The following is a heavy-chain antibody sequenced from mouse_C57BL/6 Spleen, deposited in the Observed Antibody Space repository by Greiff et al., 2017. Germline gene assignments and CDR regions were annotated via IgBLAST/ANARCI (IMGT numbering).Heavy chain of an antibody. CDR2: INPGSGGT. CDR3: ARSDYGSSYDY. V-gene: IGHV1-54*01. J-gene: IGHJ2*01. CDR1: GYAFTNYL. Sequence: QVQLKQSGAELVRPGTSVKVSCKASGYAFTNYLIEWVKQRPGQGLEWIGVINPGSGGTNYNEKFKGKATLTADKSSSTAYMQLSSLTSEDSAVFFCARSDYGSSYDYWGQGTTLTVSS. D-gene: IGHD1-1*01.